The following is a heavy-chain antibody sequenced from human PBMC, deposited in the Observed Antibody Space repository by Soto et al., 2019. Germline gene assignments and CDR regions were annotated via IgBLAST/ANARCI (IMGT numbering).Heavy chain of an antibody. Sequence: SETLSLTCTVSGGSISSYSWSWIRQPPGKGLEWIGYIYHSGSTYYNPSLKSRVTISVDRSKNQFSLKLTSVTAADTAVYYCARVPDRWGQGTLVTVSS. V-gene: IGHV4-30-2*01. CDR2: IYHSGST. CDR3: ARVPDR. D-gene: IGHD2-2*01. CDR1: GGSISSYS. J-gene: IGHJ5*02.